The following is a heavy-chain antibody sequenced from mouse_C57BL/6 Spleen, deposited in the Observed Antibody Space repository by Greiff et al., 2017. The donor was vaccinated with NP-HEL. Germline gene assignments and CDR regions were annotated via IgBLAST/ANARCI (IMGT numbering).Heavy chain of an antibody. V-gene: IGHV6-3*01. CDR1: GFTFSNYW. CDR2: IRLKSDNYAT. J-gene: IGHJ2*01. CDR3: TGGGNYVDL. Sequence: DVQLQESGGGLVQPGGSMKLSCVASGFTFSNYWMNWVRQSPEKGLEWVAQIRLKSDNYATHYAESVKGRFTISRDDSKSSVYLQMKNLRAEDTGIYFRTGGGNYVDLWGQDTTLTVSS.